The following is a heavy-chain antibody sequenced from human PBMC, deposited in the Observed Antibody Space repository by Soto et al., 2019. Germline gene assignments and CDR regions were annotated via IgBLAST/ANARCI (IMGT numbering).Heavy chain of an antibody. J-gene: IGHJ4*02. D-gene: IGHD2-2*01. CDR2: IYYSGST. CDR3: ARGDIVVVPAASALFDY. V-gene: IGHV4-31*03. Sequence: SETLSLTCTVSGGSISSGGYYWSWIRQHPGKGLEWIGYIYYSGSTYYNPSLKSRVTISVDTSKNQFSLKLSSVTAADTAVYYCARGDIVVVPAASALFDYWGQGTLVTVSS. CDR1: GGSISSGGYY.